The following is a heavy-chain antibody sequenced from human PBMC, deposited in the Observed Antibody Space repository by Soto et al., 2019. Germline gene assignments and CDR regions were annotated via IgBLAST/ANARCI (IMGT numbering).Heavy chain of an antibody. CDR1: GGSISSYY. CDR2: IYYSGST. CDR3: ARHGHDYGDYVYFQH. V-gene: IGHV4-59*08. D-gene: IGHD4-17*01. Sequence: SETLSLTCSVSGGSISSYYWSWIRQPPGKGLEWIGYIYYSGSTNYNPSLKSRLTISVDTSKTQFSLKLSSVTAADTAVYYCARHGHDYGDYVYFQHWGQGTLVTVSS. J-gene: IGHJ1*01.